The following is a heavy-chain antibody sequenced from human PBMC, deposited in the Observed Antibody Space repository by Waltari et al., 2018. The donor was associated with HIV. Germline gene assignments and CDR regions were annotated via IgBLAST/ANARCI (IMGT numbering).Heavy chain of an antibody. D-gene: IGHD1-26*01. V-gene: IGHV4-39*01. CDR1: GGSISNRHHF. Sequence: HLQLQESGPGVVKPPETLSLTCTVPGGSISNRHHFWGCIRQTPGKGLELIGSISYWGSTYYNPALKSRVTISVDTSKNQFSLKLSTVTTADTAVFYCARHALRVGAAYWNFDLWGRGTLVTVSS. CDR2: ISYWGST. CDR3: ARHALRVGAAYWNFDL. J-gene: IGHJ2*01.